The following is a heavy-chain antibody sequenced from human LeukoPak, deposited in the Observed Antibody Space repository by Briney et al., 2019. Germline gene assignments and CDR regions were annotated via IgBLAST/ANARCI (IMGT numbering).Heavy chain of an antibody. D-gene: IGHD3-22*01. V-gene: IGHV1-2*02. CDR1: GYTFTGYY. Sequence: ASVKVSCKASGYTFTGYYMHWVRQAPGQGLEWMGWIDPKSGGTNFAQKFQGRVSMTRDTSISTAYMELSRLRSDDTAVYYCARDFTMIVVVPDYWGQGTLVTVSS. CDR2: IDPKSGGT. J-gene: IGHJ4*02. CDR3: ARDFTMIVVVPDY.